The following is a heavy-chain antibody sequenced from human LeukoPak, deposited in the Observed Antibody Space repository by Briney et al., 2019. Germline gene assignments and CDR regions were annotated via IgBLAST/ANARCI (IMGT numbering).Heavy chain of an antibody. CDR2: ISDFDEKT. Sequence: GGSLRLSCAASGIYDMSWVRQAPGKGLEWVSSISDFDEKTYYADSVKGRFTISRDNSKNTLYLQMNSLRAEDTAVYYCAKGGGKGQQLVLGYYYYMDVWGKGTTVTVSS. CDR1: GIYD. D-gene: IGHD6-13*01. CDR3: AKGGGKGQQLVLGYYYYMDV. V-gene: IGHV3-23*01. J-gene: IGHJ6*03.